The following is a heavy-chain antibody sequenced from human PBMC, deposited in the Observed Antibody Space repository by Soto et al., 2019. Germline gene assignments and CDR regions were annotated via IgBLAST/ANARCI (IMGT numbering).Heavy chain of an antibody. CDR1: GFTFSSYS. Sequence: EVQLVASGGGLVKPGGSLRLSCAASGFTFSSYSMNWVRQAPGKGLERVSSISSSSSYIYYADSVKGRFTISRDNAKNSLYLQMNSLRAEDTAVYYCARDRVVPAAKGYYYYGMDVWGQGTTVTVSS. D-gene: IGHD2-2*01. V-gene: IGHV3-21*01. CDR3: ARDRVVPAAKGYYYYGMDV. CDR2: ISSSSSYI. J-gene: IGHJ6*02.